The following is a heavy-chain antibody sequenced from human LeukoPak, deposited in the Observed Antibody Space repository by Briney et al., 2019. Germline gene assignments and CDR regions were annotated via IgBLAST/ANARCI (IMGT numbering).Heavy chain of an antibody. V-gene: IGHV3-30*02. CDR1: GFTFSSYG. CDR2: IRYDGSNK. J-gene: IGHJ5*02. CDR3: AKDQYGSGSS. D-gene: IGHD3-10*01. Sequence: GGSLRLSCAASGFTFSSYGMRWVRQAPGKGLEWVAYIRYDGSNKYYADSVKGRFTISRDNSKNTLYLQMNSLGAEDTAVYYCAKDQYGSGSSWGQGTLVTVSS.